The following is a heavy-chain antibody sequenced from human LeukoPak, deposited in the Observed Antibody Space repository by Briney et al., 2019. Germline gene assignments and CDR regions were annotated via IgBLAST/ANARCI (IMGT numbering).Heavy chain of an antibody. CDR3: ARVRLSQNWFDP. V-gene: IGHV1-8*03. D-gene: IGHD6-25*01. Sequence: ASVKVSCKASGYTFTNYDINWVRQATGQGLEWMGSINPNSGNTGYAQKFQGRVTITRNTSISTAYMELSSLRSEDTAVYYCARVRLSQNWFDPWGQGTLVTVSS. J-gene: IGHJ5*02. CDR1: GYTFTNYD. CDR2: INPNSGNT.